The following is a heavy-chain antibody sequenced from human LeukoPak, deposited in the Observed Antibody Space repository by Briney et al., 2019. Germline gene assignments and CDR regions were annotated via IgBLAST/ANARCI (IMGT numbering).Heavy chain of an antibody. D-gene: IGHD6-19*01. CDR3: ARDLPSPGISVAEDY. CDR2: INPDSGGT. V-gene: IGHV1-2*06. J-gene: IGHJ4*02. CDR1: GYTFTSYY. Sequence: ASVKVSCKASGYTFTSYYMFWLRQAPGQGLEWMGRINPDSGGTNYAQKFQGRVTMTRDTSITTAYMELSSLRSDDTAVYYCARDLPSPGISVAEDYWGQGTLVTVSS.